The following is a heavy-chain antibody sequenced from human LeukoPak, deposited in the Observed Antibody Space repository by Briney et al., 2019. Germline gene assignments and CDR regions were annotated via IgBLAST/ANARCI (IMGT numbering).Heavy chain of an antibody. Sequence: GGSLRLSRAASGFTFNTFDMHWVRQSTGKGLEWVSTIGTTGDIYYAGSVKGRFTISRENAKSSLYLQMNSLRAADTAVYYCARGGDYYGSGSYPGDGMDVWGQGTTVIVSS. J-gene: IGHJ6*02. CDR1: GFTFNTFD. V-gene: IGHV3-13*01. CDR3: ARGGDYYGSGSYPGDGMDV. D-gene: IGHD3-10*01. CDR2: IGTTGDI.